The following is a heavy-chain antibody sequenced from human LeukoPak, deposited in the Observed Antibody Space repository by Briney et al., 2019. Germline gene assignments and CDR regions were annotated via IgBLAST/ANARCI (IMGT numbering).Heavy chain of an antibody. V-gene: IGHV4-30-4*01. D-gene: IGHD3-10*01. J-gene: IGHJ5*02. CDR3: ARGFTMIRGVSNWFDP. CDR2: IYYSGST. CDR1: GGSISSNDYY. Sequence: SETLSLTCTVCGGSISSNDYYRSWIRQPPGKGLEWIGYIYYSGSTYYNPSLKSRLTISVDTSKNQFSLKLSSVTAADTAVYYCARGFTMIRGVSNWFDPWGQGTLVTVSS.